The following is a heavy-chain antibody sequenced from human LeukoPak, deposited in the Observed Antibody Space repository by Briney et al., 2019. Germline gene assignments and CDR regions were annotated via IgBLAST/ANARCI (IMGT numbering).Heavy chain of an antibody. D-gene: IGHD2-15*01. Sequence: KPSETLSLTCTVSGGSIRSYYWSWIRQPAGKGLEWIGRIYTSGSTNYNPSLKSRVTMSVDTSKNQFSLKLSSVTAADTAVYYCARYFSATDCSGGSCYQDDAFDIWGQGTMVTVSS. CDR2: IYTSGST. J-gene: IGHJ3*02. CDR3: ARYFSATDCSGGSCYQDDAFDI. CDR1: GGSIRSYY. V-gene: IGHV4-4*07.